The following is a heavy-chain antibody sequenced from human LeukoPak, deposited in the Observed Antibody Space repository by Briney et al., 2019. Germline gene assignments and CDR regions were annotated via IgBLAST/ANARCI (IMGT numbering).Heavy chain of an antibody. CDR3: ARDLPTVGRGPDAFDI. CDR2: MYYSGSN. CDR1: GGSISSYY. V-gene: IGHV4-59*12. Sequence: SETLSLTCTVSGGSISSYYWSWIRQPPGKGLEWIGYMYYSGSNYYDPSLKSRVTMSVDTSKNQFSLKLTSVTAADTAMYYCARDLPTVGRGPDAFDIWGQGTMVTVSS. J-gene: IGHJ3*02. D-gene: IGHD4-23*01.